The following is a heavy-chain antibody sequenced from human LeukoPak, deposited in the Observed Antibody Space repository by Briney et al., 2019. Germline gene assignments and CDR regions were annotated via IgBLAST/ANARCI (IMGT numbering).Heavy chain of an antibody. D-gene: IGHD1-26*01. CDR3: ARIVGATSPDAFDI. V-gene: IGHV3-23*01. J-gene: IGHJ3*02. CDR1: GFSFSDYY. CDR2: ISGSGGST. Sequence: PGGSLTLSCAASGFSFSDYYMSWIRQAPGKGLEWVSAISGSGGSTYYADSVKGRFTISRDNSKNTLYLQMNSLRAEDTAVYYCARIVGATSPDAFDIWGQGTMVTVSS.